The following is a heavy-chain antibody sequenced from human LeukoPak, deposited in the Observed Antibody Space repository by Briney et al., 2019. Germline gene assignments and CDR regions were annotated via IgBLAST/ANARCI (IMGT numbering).Heavy chain of an antibody. V-gene: IGHV4-59*01. D-gene: IGHD6-25*01. CDR1: GGSISSYY. CDR3: AGHKRMSSTALNWFDP. J-gene: IGHJ5*02. CDR2: IYYSGST. Sequence: PSETLSLTCTVSGGSISSYYWSWIRQPPGKGLEWIGYIYYSGSTNYNPSLKSRVTISVDTSKNQFSLKLSSVTAADTAVYYCAGHKRMSSTALNWFDPWGQGTLVTVSS.